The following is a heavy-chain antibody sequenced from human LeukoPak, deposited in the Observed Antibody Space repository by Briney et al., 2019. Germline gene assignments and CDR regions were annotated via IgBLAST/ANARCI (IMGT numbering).Heavy chain of an antibody. Sequence: GGSLRLSCAASGFTFTNYWMFWVRQAPGKGLVWVSGINPDGSTTTYADSVKGRFTISREDAKSTLYLHMNILRVEDTAVYYCARGRYGDYHWGQGILVTVSS. CDR2: INPDGSTT. J-gene: IGHJ4*02. V-gene: IGHV3-74*01. CDR1: GFTFTNYW. CDR3: ARGRYGDYH. D-gene: IGHD4-17*01.